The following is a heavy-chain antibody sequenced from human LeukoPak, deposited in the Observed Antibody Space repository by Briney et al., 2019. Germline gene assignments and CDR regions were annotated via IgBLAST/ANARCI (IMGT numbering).Heavy chain of an antibody. CDR3: HGSGSYYNNWFDP. J-gene: IGHJ5*02. Sequence: KPSETLSLTCAVYGGSFSGYYWSWILQPPGKGLEWIGEINHSGSTNYNPSLKSRVTISVDTSKNQFSLKLSSVTAADTAVHYCHGSGSYYNNWFDPWGQGTLVTVSS. CDR1: GGSFSGYY. CDR2: INHSGST. V-gene: IGHV4-34*01. D-gene: IGHD3-10*01.